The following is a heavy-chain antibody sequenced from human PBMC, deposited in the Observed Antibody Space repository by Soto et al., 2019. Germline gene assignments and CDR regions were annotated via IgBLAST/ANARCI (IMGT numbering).Heavy chain of an antibody. J-gene: IGHJ4*02. Sequence: ASVKVSCKASGYTFTSYGISWVRQAPGQGLEWMGWISAYNGNTSYAQKLQGRVTMTTDTSTSTAYMELRSLRSDDTAVYYCARDKGWDFWSGELDYWGQGTLVTVSS. CDR3: ARDKGWDFWSGELDY. V-gene: IGHV1-18*01. D-gene: IGHD3-3*01. CDR1: GYTFTSYG. CDR2: ISAYNGNT.